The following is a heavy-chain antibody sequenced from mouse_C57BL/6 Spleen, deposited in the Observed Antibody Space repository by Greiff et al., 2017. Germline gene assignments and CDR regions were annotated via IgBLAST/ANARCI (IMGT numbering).Heavy chain of an antibody. D-gene: IGHD2-5*01. J-gene: IGHJ1*03. CDR2: IHPNSGST. CDR1: GYTFTSYW. V-gene: IGHV1-64*01. CDR3: ARGAYYSNHWYFDV. Sequence: QVQLQQPGAELVKPGASVKLSCKASGYTFTSYWMHWVKQRPGQGLEWIGMIHPNSGSTNYNEKFKSKATLTVDKSSSTAYMQLSSLTSEDSAVYYCARGAYYSNHWYFDVWGTGTTVTVSS.